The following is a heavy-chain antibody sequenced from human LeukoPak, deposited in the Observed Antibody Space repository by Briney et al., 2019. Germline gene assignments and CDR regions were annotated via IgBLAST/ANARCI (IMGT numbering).Heavy chain of an antibody. CDR3: ARDLIPYYYDSSGYYYFH. Sequence: ASVKVSCKASGYTFTGYYMHWERQAPGQGLEWMGIINPSGGSTSYAQKFQGRVTMTRDTSTSTVYMELSSLRSEDTAVYYCARDLIPYYYDSSGYYYFHWGQGTLVTVSS. J-gene: IGHJ4*02. CDR1: GYTFTGYY. V-gene: IGHV1-46*01. D-gene: IGHD3-22*01. CDR2: INPSGGST.